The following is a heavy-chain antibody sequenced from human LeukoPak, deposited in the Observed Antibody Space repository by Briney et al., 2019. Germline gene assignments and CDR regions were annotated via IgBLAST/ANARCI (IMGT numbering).Heavy chain of an antibody. J-gene: IGHJ4*02. CDR3: ARAYYYDSSGGFDY. CDR1: GDSVSSNSAA. V-gene: IGHV6-1*01. Sequence: SQTLSLTCAISGDSVSSNSAAWNWIRQSPSRGLEWLGRTYYRSKWYNDYAVSVKSRITINPDTSKNQFSLQLSSVTPEDTAVYYCARAYYYDSSGGFDYWGQGTLVTVSS. D-gene: IGHD3-22*01. CDR2: TYYRSKWYN.